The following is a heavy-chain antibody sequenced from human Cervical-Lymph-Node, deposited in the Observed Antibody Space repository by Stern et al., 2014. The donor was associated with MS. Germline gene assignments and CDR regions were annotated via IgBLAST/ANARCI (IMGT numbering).Heavy chain of an antibody. V-gene: IGHV3-30*18. D-gene: IGHD6-13*01. CDR3: AKGGSSFSLAEYLQH. CDR1: GFTFSSYG. Sequence: VQLVESGGGVVQPGRSLRLSCLASGFTFSSYGMHWVRQAPGKGLEGVAVISYDGGNRYYGDSGKGRFTISRDNSQNMLYLQMDGLRGDDTAVYYCAKGGSSFSLAEYLQHWGQGTLVAVSS. J-gene: IGHJ1*01. CDR2: ISYDGGNR.